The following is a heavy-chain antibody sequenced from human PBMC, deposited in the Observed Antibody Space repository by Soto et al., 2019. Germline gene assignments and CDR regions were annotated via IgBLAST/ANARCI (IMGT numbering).Heavy chain of an antibody. CDR1: GVSISSHDW. CDR3: XTRDTSRFY. D-gene: IGHD6-13*01. CDR2: SHQSGNT. J-gene: IGHJ4*02. V-gene: IGHV4-4*02. Sequence: QVQLQESGPGLVKPSGTLSLTCAVSGVSISSHDWWTWVRQPPGKGLEWIGESHQSGNTNYNSSLESRVTISVDKSKNQFSLXXXXXXXXXXXXXXXXTRDTSRFYWGQGTLVTVSS.